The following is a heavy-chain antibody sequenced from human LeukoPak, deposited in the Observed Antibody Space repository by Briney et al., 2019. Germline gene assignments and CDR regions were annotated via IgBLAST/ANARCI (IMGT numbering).Heavy chain of an antibody. Sequence: GGSLRLSCAASGVTLSSYSMKGVREAPGKGRECGSSIRSIRIYMYYADSVKGRFTITRDNAKNSLYLQMNSLRAEDTAVYCCARDHERYSYGYESFDYWGQGTLVTVSS. D-gene: IGHD5-18*01. CDR1: GVTLSSYS. V-gene: IGHV3-21*01. CDR2: IRSIRIYM. J-gene: IGHJ4*02. CDR3: ARDHERYSYGYESFDY.